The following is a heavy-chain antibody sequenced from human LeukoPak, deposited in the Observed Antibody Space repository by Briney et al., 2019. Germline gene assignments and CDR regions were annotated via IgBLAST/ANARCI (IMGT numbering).Heavy chain of an antibody. CDR1: GVSISSGSYY. Sequence: SETLSLTCTVSGVSISSGSYYWSWIRQPAGKGLEWIGRIYTSGSTNYNPSLKSRVTISVDTSKNQFSLKLSSVTAADTAVYYCARLLIAAAGTGWFDPWGQGTLVTVSS. J-gene: IGHJ5*02. CDR3: ARLLIAAAGTGWFDP. V-gene: IGHV4-61*02. CDR2: IYTSGST. D-gene: IGHD6-13*01.